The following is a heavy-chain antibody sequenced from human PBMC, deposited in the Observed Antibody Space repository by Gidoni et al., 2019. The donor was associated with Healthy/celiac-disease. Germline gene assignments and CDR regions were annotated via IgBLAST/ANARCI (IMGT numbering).Heavy chain of an antibody. V-gene: IGHV3-23*01. CDR1: GFPFSSYA. Sequence: EVQLLESGGGLVQPGGSLRLSCAASGFPFSSYAMSWVRQAPGKGLGGVSAISGSGGSTYYADSVKGRFTISRDNSKNTLYLQMNSLRAEDTAVYYCAKERKEGITMIVVVITLIHYWGQGTLVTVSS. CDR2: ISGSGGST. CDR3: AKERKEGITMIVVVITLIHY. D-gene: IGHD3-22*01. J-gene: IGHJ4*02.